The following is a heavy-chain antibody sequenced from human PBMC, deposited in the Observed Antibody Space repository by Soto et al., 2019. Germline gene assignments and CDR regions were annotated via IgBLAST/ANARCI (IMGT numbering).Heavy chain of an antibody. D-gene: IGHD2-2*01. V-gene: IGHV3-30*18. CDR3: AKDRGGDCPDNSCYFGADY. J-gene: IGHJ4*02. Sequence: GGSLRLSCVGSGFTFSSYGMHWVRQAPGKGLECVAVISDTGSSHYYAASVEGRFTISRENSKNTLSLHMDRLRVEDTAVYYCAKDRGGDCPDNSCYFGADYWGQGTPVTV. CDR1: GFTFSSYG. CDR2: ISDTGSSH.